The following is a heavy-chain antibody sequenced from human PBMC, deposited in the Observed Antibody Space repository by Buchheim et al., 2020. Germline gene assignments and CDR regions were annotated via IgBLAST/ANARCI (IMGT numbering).Heavy chain of an antibody. D-gene: IGHD3-16*01. Sequence: QLQLQESGPGLVKPSETLSLTCTVSGGPFSSSSYYWGWIRQPPGKGLEWIGSINYSGRTYYNPSLTSRVTISVHPSQNHFSLKLSSVTAANTAVYSCAGDPMGQGNWCDPWGEGTL. J-gene: IGHJ5*02. V-gene: IGHV4-39*07. CDR3: AGDPMGQGNWCDP. CDR1: GGPFSSSSYY. CDR2: INYSGRT.